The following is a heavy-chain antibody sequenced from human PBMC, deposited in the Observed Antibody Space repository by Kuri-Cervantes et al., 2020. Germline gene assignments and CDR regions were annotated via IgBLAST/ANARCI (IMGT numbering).Heavy chain of an antibody. Sequence: GGSLRLSCAASGFTFSSYSMNWVRQAPGKGLEWVSGISWNSGSIGYADSVKGRFTISRDNAKNSLYLQMNSLRAEDTALYYCAKGPRGHYYMDVWGKGTTVTVSS. CDR2: ISWNSGSI. D-gene: IGHD3-10*01. CDR1: GFTFSSYS. J-gene: IGHJ6*03. CDR3: AKGPRGHYYMDV. V-gene: IGHV3-9*01.